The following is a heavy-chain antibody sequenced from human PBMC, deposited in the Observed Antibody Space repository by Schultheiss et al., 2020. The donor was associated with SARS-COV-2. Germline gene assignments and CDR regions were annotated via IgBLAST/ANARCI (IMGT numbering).Heavy chain of an antibody. CDR3: ARQHNSSSSGWFDP. D-gene: IGHD6-6*01. V-gene: IGHV5-51*01. Sequence: GGSLRLSCKGSGFTTEWIAWVRQKPGKGLEWMGIIWPGDSDTRYSPSFQGQVTISVDKSINTAYLQWSSLKASDTAMYYCARQHNSSSSGWFDPWGQGTLVTVSS. CDR2: IWPGDSDT. CDR1: GFTTEW. J-gene: IGHJ5*02.